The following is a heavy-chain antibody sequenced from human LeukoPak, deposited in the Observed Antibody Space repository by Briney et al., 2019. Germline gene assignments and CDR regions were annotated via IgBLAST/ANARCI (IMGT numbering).Heavy chain of an antibody. J-gene: IGHJ4*02. D-gene: IGHD1-26*01. V-gene: IGHV1-2*02. CDR3: ARVRYSGSHLLDY. CDR2: IDPNSGGT. Sequence: GSSVKVSSKASGYTFTGYYLDWVRQAPGQGLEWMGWIDPNSGGTNYAQTFQGTVTMTRDTSISPAYMELSRLRSDDTAVYYCARVRYSGSHLLDYWGQGTLVTASS. CDR1: GYTFTGYY.